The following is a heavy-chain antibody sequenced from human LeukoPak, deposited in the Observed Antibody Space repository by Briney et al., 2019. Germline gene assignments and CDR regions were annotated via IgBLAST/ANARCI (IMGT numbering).Heavy chain of an antibody. V-gene: IGHV3-30-3*01. J-gene: IGHJ3*02. Sequence: GGSLRLSCAASGFTFSSYAMHWVRQAPGKGLEWVAVISYDGSNKYYADSVKGRFTISRDNSKNTLYLQMNSLRAEDTAVYYCAKGKEWKTRDAFDIWGQGTMVTVSS. CDR3: AKGKEWKTRDAFDI. CDR1: GFTFSSYA. CDR2: ISYDGSNK. D-gene: IGHD1-1*01.